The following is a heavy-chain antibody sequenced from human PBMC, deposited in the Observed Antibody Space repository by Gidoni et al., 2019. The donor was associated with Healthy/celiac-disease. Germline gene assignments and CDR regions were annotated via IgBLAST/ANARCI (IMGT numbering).Heavy chain of an antibody. V-gene: IGHV3-11*05. CDR1: GFTFSDYY. CDR2: ISSSSSYT. CDR3: ASLRDYGDYNDAFDI. J-gene: IGHJ3*02. Sequence: QVQLVESGGGLVKPGGSLRLSCAASGFTFSDYYMRWIRQAPGKGLEWVSYISSSSSYTNYADSVKGRFTISRDNAKNSLYLQMNSLRAEDTAVYYCASLRDYGDYNDAFDIWGQGTMVTVSS. D-gene: IGHD4-17*01.